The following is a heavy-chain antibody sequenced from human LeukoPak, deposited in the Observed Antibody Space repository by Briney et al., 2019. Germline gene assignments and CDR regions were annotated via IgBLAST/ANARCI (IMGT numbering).Heavy chain of an antibody. Sequence: GGSLRLSCEASGFTFSNFAMNWVRQAPGKGLEWRSFISSGGTTISYAASVRGRFTISSDNARNSLFLQMNSLRVEDTAVYYCARDLMPYVDPEYFDHWGQGTLVTVSS. CDR3: ARDLMPYVDPEYFDH. J-gene: IGHJ4*02. CDR2: ISSGGTTI. CDR1: GFTFSNFA. D-gene: IGHD3-9*01. V-gene: IGHV3-48*03.